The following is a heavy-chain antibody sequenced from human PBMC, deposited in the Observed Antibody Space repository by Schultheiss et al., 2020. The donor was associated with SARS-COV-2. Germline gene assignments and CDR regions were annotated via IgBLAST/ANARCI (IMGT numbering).Heavy chain of an antibody. CDR3: ARDQTTVYAFDI. D-gene: IGHD4-17*01. CDR2: INHSGST. V-gene: IGHV4-34*01. Sequence: SETLSLTCAVYGGSFSGYYWSWIRQPPGKGLEWIGEINHSGSTNYNPSLKSRVTISVDTSKNQFSLKLSSVTAADTAVYYCARDQTTVYAFDIWGQGTMVTVSS. CDR1: GGSFSGYY. J-gene: IGHJ3*02.